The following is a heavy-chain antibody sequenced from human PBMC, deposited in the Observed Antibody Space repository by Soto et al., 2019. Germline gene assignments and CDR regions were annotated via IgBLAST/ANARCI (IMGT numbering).Heavy chain of an antibody. V-gene: IGHV4-30-4*01. CDR3: ARGGRYNWNYGFYYYGMDV. D-gene: IGHD1-7*01. CDR1: GGPITSGDYY. CDR2: IYYSGST. J-gene: IGHJ6*02. Sequence: SETLSLTCPVSGGPITSGDYYWSWIRSPPWKGLEWIGYIYYSGSTYYNPSLKSRVTISVDTSKNQFSLKLSSVTATDTAVYYCARGGRYNWNYGFYYYGMDVWGQGTTVT.